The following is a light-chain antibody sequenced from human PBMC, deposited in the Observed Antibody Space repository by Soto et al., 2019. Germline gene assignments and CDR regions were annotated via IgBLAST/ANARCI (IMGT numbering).Light chain of an antibody. CDR3: QQSGTSPYT. V-gene: IGKV3-20*01. Sequence: EIVLTQSPGTLSLSPGERATLSCSASQSVSSDYLAWYQQKPGQAPRLLISGASIRDTGIPDRFSGSGSGTDFTLTFRRPEPADFAVYSCQQSGTSPYTFGQGTKLESK. CDR1: QSVSSDY. CDR2: GAS. J-gene: IGKJ2*01.